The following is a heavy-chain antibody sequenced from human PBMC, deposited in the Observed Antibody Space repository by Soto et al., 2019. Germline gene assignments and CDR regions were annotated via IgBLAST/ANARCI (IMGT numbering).Heavy chain of an antibody. J-gene: IGHJ6*03. V-gene: IGHV1-2*04. D-gene: IGHD5-12*01. CDR1: RDTFNDYY. CDR3: ARESGGATATLDYYYFYMDF. CDR2: INPNGGVT. Sequence: QVQLVQSGAEVKRPGASVTVSCRSSRDTFNDYYIHWVRQAPGQGLEWMGWINPNGGVTKYAQKFQGWVSMTRDTSIRTVYMQLSRLRSDDTAVYYCARESGGATATLDYYYFYMDFWGTGTTVTVSS.